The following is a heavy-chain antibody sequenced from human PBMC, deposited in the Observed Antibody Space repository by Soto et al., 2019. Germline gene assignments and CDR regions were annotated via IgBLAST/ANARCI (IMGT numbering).Heavy chain of an antibody. CDR2: IIPLFGTA. CDR1: GGPFSNYA. CDR3: AREGSGDWANPFDY. D-gene: IGHD2-21*01. J-gene: IGHJ4*02. V-gene: IGHV1-69*01. Sequence: QVQLVQSGAEVKKPGSSVKVSCKASGGPFSNYAISWVRQAPGQGLEWMGGIIPLFGTANYARKFQGRVTMTGDEATRTPYMELISLVSEARAVYSCAREGSGDWANPFDYGGQGPLVPFSS.